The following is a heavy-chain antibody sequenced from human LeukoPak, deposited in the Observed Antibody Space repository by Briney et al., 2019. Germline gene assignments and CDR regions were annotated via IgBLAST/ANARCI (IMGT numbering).Heavy chain of an antibody. Sequence: ASVKVSCKASGGTFSSYAISWVRQAPGQGLEWMGGIIPIFGTANYAQKFQGRVTITADESTSTAYMGLSSLRSEDTAVYYCARDRGIAVAGTMGIDYWGQGTLVTVSS. CDR3: ARDRGIAVAGTMGIDY. CDR2: IIPIFGTA. V-gene: IGHV1-69*13. CDR1: GGTFSSYA. J-gene: IGHJ4*02. D-gene: IGHD6-19*01.